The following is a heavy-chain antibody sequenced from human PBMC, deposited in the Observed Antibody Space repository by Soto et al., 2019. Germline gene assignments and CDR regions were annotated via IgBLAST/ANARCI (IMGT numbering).Heavy chain of an antibody. CDR2: INAGNGNT. CDR3: ARSPADY. CDR1: GYTFTSYA. J-gene: IGHJ4*02. V-gene: IGHV1-3*01. Sequence: QVQLVKSGAEVKKPGASVKVSCKASGYTFTSYAMHWMRQAPGQRLEWMGWINAGNGNTKYSQKFQGRVTITRDTSASTAYMELSSLRSEDTAVYYCARSPADYWGQGTLVTVSS.